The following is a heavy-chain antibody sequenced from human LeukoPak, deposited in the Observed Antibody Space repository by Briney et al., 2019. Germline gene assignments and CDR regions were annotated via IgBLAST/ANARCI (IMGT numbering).Heavy chain of an antibody. Sequence: GGSLRLSCAASEFTFRTYGMHWVRQAPGKGLEWVAFIRYDGINKYYADSMKGRFTISRDNSKNTLYLQMNSLRAEDTAVYYCAKDRHLLGYWGQGTLVTVSS. D-gene: IGHD2-15*01. CDR3: AKDRHLLGY. J-gene: IGHJ4*02. CDR1: EFTFRTYG. V-gene: IGHV3-30*02. CDR2: IRYDGINK.